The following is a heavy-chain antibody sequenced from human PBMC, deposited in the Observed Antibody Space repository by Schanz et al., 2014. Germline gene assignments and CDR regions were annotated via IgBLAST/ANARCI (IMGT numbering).Heavy chain of an antibody. CDR1: GGTFSSYT. CDR2: IISILGIA. D-gene: IGHD6-13*01. Sequence: QVQLVQSGAEVKKPGSSVKVSCKASGGTFSSYTISWVRQAPGQGLEWMGRIISILGIANYAQNFQGRVTITADKSTSTAYMELSSLRSEDTAVYYCARDGVDAAAGGNYWGQGTLVTVSS. CDR3: ARDGVDAAAGGNY. J-gene: IGHJ4*02. V-gene: IGHV1-69*08.